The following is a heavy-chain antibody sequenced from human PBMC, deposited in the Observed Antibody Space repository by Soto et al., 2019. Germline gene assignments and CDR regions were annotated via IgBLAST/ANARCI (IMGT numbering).Heavy chain of an antibody. J-gene: IGHJ4*02. CDR3: AGDSIHDSSVAGDY. CDR1: GFTFSGYW. V-gene: IGHV3-74*01. CDR2: INSDGSIT. D-gene: IGHD3-22*01. Sequence: EVPLVESGGGLVQPGGSLRLSCAASGFTFSGYWMHWVRQAPGKGLVWVSRINSDGSITTYADSVKGRLTISRDNAKNTLYLQMNSLRVEDTAVYYCAGDSIHDSSVAGDYWGQGTLVTVSS.